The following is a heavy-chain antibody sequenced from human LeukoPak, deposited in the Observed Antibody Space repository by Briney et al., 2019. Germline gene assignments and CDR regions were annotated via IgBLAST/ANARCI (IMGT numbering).Heavy chain of an antibody. CDR2: ISYVSGDR. J-gene: IGHJ4*02. Sequence: GGSLRLSCAASRDTLSSYSMNWVRQAPGKGLEWLSYISYVSGDRYYAESVKGRFTISRDNAKSSVYLEMNSLRAEDTAVYSCAKDVCTSPRCLLYFDSWGQGTLVTVSS. D-gene: IGHD2-8*01. CDR3: AKDVCTSPRCLLYFDS. CDR1: RDTLSSYS. V-gene: IGHV3-48*01.